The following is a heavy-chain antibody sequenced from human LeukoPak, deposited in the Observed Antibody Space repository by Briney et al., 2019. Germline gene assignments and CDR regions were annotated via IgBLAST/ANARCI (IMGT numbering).Heavy chain of an antibody. V-gene: IGHV4-59*10. CDR1: GGSFNRYF. D-gene: IGHD6-13*01. CDR2: IYTSGST. J-gene: IGHJ2*01. CDR3: ASYGRIAARYFDP. Sequence: SEALSLTCAVHGGSFNRYFYSWIRQPAGKGLEWIGRIYTSGSTNYNPSLKSRVTMSVDTSKNQFSLKLSSVTAADTAVYYCASYGRIAARYFDPWGRGTLVTVSS.